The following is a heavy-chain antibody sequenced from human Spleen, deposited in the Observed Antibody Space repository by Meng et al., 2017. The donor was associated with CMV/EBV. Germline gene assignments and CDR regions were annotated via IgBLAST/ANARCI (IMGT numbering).Heavy chain of an antibody. CDR3: ARALQYPNWFDP. Sequence: GSLRLSCTVSGGSLSSSSYYWGWIRQSPGEGLEWIGSIYYTGTTYYNPSLKSRVTISIDTSKNQFSLKLSSVTAADTAVYYCARALQYPNWFDPWGQGTLVTVSS. CDR1: GGSLSSSSYY. CDR2: IYYTGTT. J-gene: IGHJ5*02. V-gene: IGHV4-39*07. D-gene: IGHD4-11*01.